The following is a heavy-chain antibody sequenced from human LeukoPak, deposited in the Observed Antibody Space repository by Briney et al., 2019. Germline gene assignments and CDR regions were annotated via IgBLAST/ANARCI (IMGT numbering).Heavy chain of an antibody. Sequence: SETLSLTCTVSGGSISSSSYYWGWIRQPPGKGLEWIGTIYYSGYTYYNPSLESRVTISVDTSKNQFSLKLSSVSAAETAIYFCAKHYMGSSYNRGRDYGGQGTLVTGSS. CDR3: AKHYMGSSYNRGRDY. D-gene: IGHD3-10*01. J-gene: IGHJ4*02. V-gene: IGHV4-39*01. CDR1: GGSISSSSYY. CDR2: IYYSGYT.